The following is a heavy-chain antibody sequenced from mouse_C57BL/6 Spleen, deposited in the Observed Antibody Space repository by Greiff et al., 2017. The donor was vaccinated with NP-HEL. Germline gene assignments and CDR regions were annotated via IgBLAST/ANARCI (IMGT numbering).Heavy chain of an antibody. D-gene: IGHD4-1*01. CDR1: GYAFSSYW. J-gene: IGHJ3*01. V-gene: IGHV1-80*01. CDR2: IYPGDGDT. Sequence: VQLVESGAELVKPGASVKISCKASGYAFSSYWMNWVKQRPGKGLEWIGQIYPGDGDTNYNGKFKGKATLTADKSSSTAYMQLSSLTSEDSSVYCCAPAGTYGFAYRGHGPLVTVSA. CDR3: APAGTYGFAY.